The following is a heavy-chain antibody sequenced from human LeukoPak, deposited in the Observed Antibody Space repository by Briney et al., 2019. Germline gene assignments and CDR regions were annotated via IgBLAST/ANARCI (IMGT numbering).Heavy chain of an antibody. J-gene: IGHJ4*02. V-gene: IGHV1-24*01. CDR3: ARGIGDRFRLQHVIDY. CDR1: GYTLTELS. D-gene: IGHD2-21*02. CDR2: FDPENGET. Sequence: ASVKVSYKVSGYTLTELSMHWVRQAPGKGLEWMGGFDPENGETIYAQKFQGRVTMTEDTSTDTAYMELSSLRSEDTAVYYCARGIGDRFRLQHVIDYWGQGTLVTVSS.